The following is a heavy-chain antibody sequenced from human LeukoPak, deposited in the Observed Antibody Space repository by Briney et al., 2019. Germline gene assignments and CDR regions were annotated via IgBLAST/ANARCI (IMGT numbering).Heavy chain of an antibody. CDR3: ARAPNWPYYYYYYMDV. D-gene: IGHD7-27*01. V-gene: IGHV4-59*01. CDR2: IYYSGST. J-gene: IGHJ6*03. Sequence: SETLSLTCTVSGGSISSYYWSWIRQPPGKGPEWIGYIYYSGSTNYNPSLKSRVTISVDTSRNQFSLKLSSVTDADTAVYYCARAPNWPYYYYYYMDVWGKGTTVTVSS. CDR1: GGSISSYY.